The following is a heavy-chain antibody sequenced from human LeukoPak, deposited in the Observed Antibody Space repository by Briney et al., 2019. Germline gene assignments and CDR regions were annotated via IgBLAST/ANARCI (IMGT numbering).Heavy chain of an antibody. CDR2: IYPGDSDT. J-gene: IGHJ4*02. CDR3: ARPEDRDGYNFGY. D-gene: IGHD5-24*01. Sequence: GGSLEISCQCSGSSFTSYWIGGAGQMPGKGLEWMGIIYPGDSDTRYSPSFQGQVTISADKSISTAYLQWSSLKASDTAMYYCARPEDRDGYNFGYWGQGTLVTVSS. CDR1: GSSFTSYW. V-gene: IGHV5-51*01.